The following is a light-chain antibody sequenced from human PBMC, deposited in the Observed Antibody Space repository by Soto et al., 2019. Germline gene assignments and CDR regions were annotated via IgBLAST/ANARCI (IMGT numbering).Light chain of an antibody. V-gene: IGKV4-1*01. CDR1: KSVLYSSNNKNY. CDR3: QQYYSTPYT. J-gene: IGKJ2*01. Sequence: DIVMTQSPDSLAVSLGERATINCKSSKSVLYSSNNKNYLAWYQQKPGQPPNLLIYWASTRESGVPDRFSGGGSGTDFTLTISSLQAEDVAVYYCQQYYSTPYTFGQGTKLEIK. CDR2: WAS.